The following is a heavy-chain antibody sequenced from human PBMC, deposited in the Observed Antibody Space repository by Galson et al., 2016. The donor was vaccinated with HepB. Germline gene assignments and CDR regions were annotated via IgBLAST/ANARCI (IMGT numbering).Heavy chain of an antibody. D-gene: IGHD1-14*01. CDR2: IDEDGSET. V-gene: IGHV3-74*01. CDR3: AKGGPGGTGTLDS. CDR1: GFIFSDDW. J-gene: IGHJ4*02. Sequence: SLRLSCAASGFIFSDDWMHWVRQTAGRGLVYIAHIDEDGSETSYADSVKGRFTISRDNAKNTVYLQMNRLRGDDTAVYFCAKGGPGGTGTLDSWGQGTQVTVSS.